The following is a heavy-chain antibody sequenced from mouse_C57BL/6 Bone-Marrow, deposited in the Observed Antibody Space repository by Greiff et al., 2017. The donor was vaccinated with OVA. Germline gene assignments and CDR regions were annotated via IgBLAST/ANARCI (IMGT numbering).Heavy chain of an antibody. CDR1: GFSFNTYA. Sequence: EMQGVESGGGLVQPKGSLKLSCAASGFSFNTYAMNWVRQAPGKGLEWVARIRSKSNNYATYYADSVKDRFTISRDDSESMLYLQMNNLKTEDTAMYYCVSQLGHFDYWGQGTTLTVSS. V-gene: IGHV10-1*01. D-gene: IGHD4-1*01. J-gene: IGHJ2*01. CDR2: IRSKSNNYAT. CDR3: VSQLGHFDY.